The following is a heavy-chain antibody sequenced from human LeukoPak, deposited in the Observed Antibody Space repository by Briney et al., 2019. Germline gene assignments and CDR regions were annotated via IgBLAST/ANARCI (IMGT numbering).Heavy chain of an antibody. J-gene: IGHJ4*02. Sequence: GGSLRLSCAASGFTFSSYSMNWVRQAPGKGLEWVSSISSSSSYIYYADSVKGRFTISRDNAKNSLYLQMNSLRAEDTAVYYCVRDQDTAIVFRPAPPGPADYWGQGTLVTVSS. V-gene: IGHV3-21*01. CDR1: GFTFSSYS. D-gene: IGHD5-18*01. CDR2: ISSSSSYI. CDR3: VRDQDTAIVFRPAPPGPADY.